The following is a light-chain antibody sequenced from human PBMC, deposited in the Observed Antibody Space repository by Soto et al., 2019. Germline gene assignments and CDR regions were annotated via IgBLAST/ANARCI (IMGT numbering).Light chain of an antibody. J-gene: IGLJ1*01. CDR2: DVS. CDR3: CSYAGSYTFV. CDR1: SSDVGGYNY. Sequence: QSALTQPRSVSGSPGQSVTISCTGTSSDVGGYNYVSWYQQHPGEAPKLIIYDVSKRPSGVPDRFSGSKSANTASLTISGLQAEDEAHYYCCSYAGSYTFVFGSGTKVTVL. V-gene: IGLV2-11*01.